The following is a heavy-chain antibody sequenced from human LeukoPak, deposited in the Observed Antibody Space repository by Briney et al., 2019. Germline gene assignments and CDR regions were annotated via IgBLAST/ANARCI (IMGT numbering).Heavy chain of an antibody. CDR2: IRYDGSNK. CDR1: GFTFSSYG. Sequence: GGSLRLSCAASGFTFSSYGMHWVRQAPGKGLEWVAFIRYDGSNKYYADSVKGRFTISRDNSKNTLYLQMNSLRAEDTAVYYCAKDRRVITMVRGSPFDYWGQGTLVTVSS. D-gene: IGHD3-10*01. V-gene: IGHV3-30*02. CDR3: AKDRRVITMVRGSPFDY. J-gene: IGHJ4*02.